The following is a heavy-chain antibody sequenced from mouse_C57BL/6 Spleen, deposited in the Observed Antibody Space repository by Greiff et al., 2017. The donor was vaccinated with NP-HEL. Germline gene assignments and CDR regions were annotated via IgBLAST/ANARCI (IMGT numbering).Heavy chain of an antibody. Sequence: QVQLQQSGPELVKPGASVKISCKASGYSFTSYYIHWVKQRPGQGLEWIGWIYPGSGNTKYNEKFKGKATLTADTSSSTAYMQLSSLTSEDSAVYYCARGGWDEGYYFDYWGQGTTLTVSS. D-gene: IGHD4-1*01. J-gene: IGHJ2*01. CDR2: IYPGSGNT. V-gene: IGHV1-66*01. CDR1: GYSFTSYY. CDR3: ARGGWDEGYYFDY.